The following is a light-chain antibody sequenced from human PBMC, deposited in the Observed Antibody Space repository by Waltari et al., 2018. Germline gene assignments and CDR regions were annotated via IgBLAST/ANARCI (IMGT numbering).Light chain of an antibody. J-gene: IGLJ3*02. V-gene: IGLV2-23*02. CDR2: HVS. CDR3: CSYGIINSWV. Sequence: QSALTQPASVSGSPGQSITISCIGTSSDIGTYNLVSWYQQYPGKAPKLIIFHVSKRPSAISTPVAGSTSANTASLIISGLHAEDEADYYCCSYGIINSWVFGGGTKVTVL. CDR1: SSDIGTYNL.